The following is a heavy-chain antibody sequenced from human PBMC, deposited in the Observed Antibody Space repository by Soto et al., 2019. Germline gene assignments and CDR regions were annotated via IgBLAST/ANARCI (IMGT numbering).Heavy chain of an antibody. J-gene: IGHJ6*02. CDR1: GYTFSTYY. Sequence: GASVKVSCKASGYTFSTYYMHWVRQAPGQGLEWMGVINPSGDSTTYAQKFQGRVTMTRDTSTSTLFMELSSLRSEDTAVYYCARGEVEYGDYDPYYYYGMDVWGQGTTVTVSS. CDR3: ARGEVEYGDYDPYYYYGMDV. V-gene: IGHV1-46*01. D-gene: IGHD4-17*01. CDR2: INPSGDST.